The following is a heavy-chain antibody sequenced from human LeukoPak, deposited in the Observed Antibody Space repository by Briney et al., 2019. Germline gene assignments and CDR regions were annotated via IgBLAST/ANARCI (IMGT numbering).Heavy chain of an antibody. D-gene: IGHD6-19*01. Sequence: GGSLRLSCAASGFTFSSYGMHWVRQAPGKGLEWVAVISYDGSNKYYADSVKGRFTISRDNAKDSLYVQMNSLRAEDTAVYYCARTSGTGWSHWGQGTLVTVSS. V-gene: IGHV3-30*03. CDR2: ISYDGSNK. CDR3: ARTSGTGWSH. CDR1: GFTFSSYG. J-gene: IGHJ4*02.